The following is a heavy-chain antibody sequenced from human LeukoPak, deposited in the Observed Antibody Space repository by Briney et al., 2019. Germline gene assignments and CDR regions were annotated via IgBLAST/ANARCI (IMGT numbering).Heavy chain of an antibody. D-gene: IGHD1-26*01. V-gene: IGHV3-53*01. Sequence: GGSLRLSCAASGFTFSSHGMSWVRQAPGKGLEWVSIIYSGGSTFYADSVKGRFTISRDNSKNTLYLQMNSLRAEDTAVYYCARGGSYLSAFDIWGQGTMVTVSS. J-gene: IGHJ3*02. CDR2: IYSGGST. CDR3: ARGGSYLSAFDI. CDR1: GFTFSSHG.